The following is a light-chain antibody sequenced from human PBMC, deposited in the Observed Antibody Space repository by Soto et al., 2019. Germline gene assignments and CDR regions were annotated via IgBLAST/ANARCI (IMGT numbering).Light chain of an antibody. J-gene: IGLJ2*01. CDR1: SSNIGSNT. CDR3: VAWDDSLYGVV. CDR2: SNN. V-gene: IGLV1-44*01. Sequence: QSVLTQPPSASGTPGQSVTISCSGSSSNIGSNTVNWYQQLPGTAPKLLIFSNNHRPSGVPDRFSGSKSGTSASLAISGLQSEDEAAYYCVAWDDSLYGVVFGGGTKLTVL.